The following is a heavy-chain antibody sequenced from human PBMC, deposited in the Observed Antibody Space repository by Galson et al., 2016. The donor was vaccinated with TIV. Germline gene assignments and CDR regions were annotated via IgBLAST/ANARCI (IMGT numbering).Heavy chain of an antibody. V-gene: IGHV1-69*13. CDR2: IFAIFGIA. Sequence: SVKVSCKASGGIFRTNAISWVRQAPGQGLEWMGGIFAIFGIANYAQKFQGRVTITADESTSTAYMELSSLRFEDTAVYYCARNRGYSVTGDFDFWGQGTLVTVSS. J-gene: IGHJ4*02. CDR1: GGIFRTNA. CDR3: ARNRGYSVTGDFDF. D-gene: IGHD5/OR15-5a*01.